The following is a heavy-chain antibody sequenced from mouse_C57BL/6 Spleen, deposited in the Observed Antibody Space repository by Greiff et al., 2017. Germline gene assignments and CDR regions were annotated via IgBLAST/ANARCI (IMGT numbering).Heavy chain of an antibody. CDR1: GFNIKDYY. J-gene: IGHJ4*01. D-gene: IGHD1-1*01. CDR3: ISYYYGSVDY. Sequence: EVQLQQSGAELVRPGASVKLSCTASGFNIKDYYMHWVKQRPEQGLEWIGRIDPEDGDTEYAPKFQGKDTMTADTSSNTAYLQLSSLTSEDTAVYYCISYYYGSVDYWGQGTSVTVSS. CDR2: IDPEDGDT. V-gene: IGHV14-1*01.